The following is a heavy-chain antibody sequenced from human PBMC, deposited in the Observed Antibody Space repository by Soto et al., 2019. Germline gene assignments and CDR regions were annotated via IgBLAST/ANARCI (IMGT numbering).Heavy chain of an antibody. V-gene: IGHV3-23*01. CDR2: ITFTGVST. D-gene: IGHD6-13*01. CDR1: EFSFDDYA. Sequence: EAQLLESGGDLVQPGGSLRHSCAASEFSFDDYAMSWVRQAPGKGLEWVSSITFTGVSTYYADSVKGRFTISRDNSKDTLYLQMNSLRAEDTAIYYCAKASVWYPYFDSWGQGTLVTVSS. CDR3: AKASVWYPYFDS. J-gene: IGHJ4*02.